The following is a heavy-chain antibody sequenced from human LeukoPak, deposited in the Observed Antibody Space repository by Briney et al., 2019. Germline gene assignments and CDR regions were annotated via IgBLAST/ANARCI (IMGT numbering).Heavy chain of an antibody. CDR2: ISAYSGNT. Sequence: ASVTVSCKASGYTFTSYGISWVRQAPGQGLEWMGLISAYSGNTNFAQKLQGRVTMTTDTSTSTAYMELRSLRSDNTGVYFCARGADSGSYGSLVYFDYWGQGALVTVSS. D-gene: IGHD1-26*01. CDR3: ARGADSGSYGSLVYFDY. CDR1: GYTFTSYG. V-gene: IGHV1-18*01. J-gene: IGHJ4*02.